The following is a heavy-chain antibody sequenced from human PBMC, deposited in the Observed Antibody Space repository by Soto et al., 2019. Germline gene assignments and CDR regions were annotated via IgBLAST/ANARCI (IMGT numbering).Heavy chain of an antibody. V-gene: IGHV3-9*01. D-gene: IGHD3-3*01. CDR3: AKAFRRITIFGVVSD. CDR1: GFTFDDYA. Sequence: GGSLRLSCAASGFTFDDYAMHWVRQAPGKGLEWVSGISWNSGSIGYADSVKGRFTISRDNAKNSLYLQMNSLRAEDTALYYCAKAFRRITIFGVVSDWGQGTMVTVYS. J-gene: IGHJ4*02. CDR2: ISWNSGSI.